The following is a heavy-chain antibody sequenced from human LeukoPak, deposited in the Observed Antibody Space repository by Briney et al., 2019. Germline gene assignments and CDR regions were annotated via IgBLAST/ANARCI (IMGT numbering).Heavy chain of an antibody. CDR1: GFTFSSYG. D-gene: IGHD5-12*01. CDR3: AKEFLGYSGSYWVIDY. CDR2: IWYDGSNK. V-gene: IGHV3-33*06. Sequence: PGGSLRLSCAASGFTFSSYGMHWVRQAPGKGLEWVAVIWYDGSNKYYADSVKGRFTISRDNSKNTLYLQMNSLRAEDTAVYYCAKEFLGYSGSYWVIDYWGQGTLVTVSS. J-gene: IGHJ4*02.